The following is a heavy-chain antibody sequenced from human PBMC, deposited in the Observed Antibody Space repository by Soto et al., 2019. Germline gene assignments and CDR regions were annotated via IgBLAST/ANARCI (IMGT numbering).Heavy chain of an antibody. CDR2: VYPGDSDT. V-gene: IGHV5-51*01. CDR3: ASGLNWNYSMNWLDT. D-gene: IGHD4-4*01. CDR1: VYSFTTYW. Sequence: GESLNISCQTSVYSFTTYWIAWARQMRVKGLEWMGLVYPGDSDTKYSPSFQGHVTISADRSSSTAFLQWSSLKASDTAVYYCASGLNWNYSMNWLDTCGQGTWVTVSS. J-gene: IGHJ5*02.